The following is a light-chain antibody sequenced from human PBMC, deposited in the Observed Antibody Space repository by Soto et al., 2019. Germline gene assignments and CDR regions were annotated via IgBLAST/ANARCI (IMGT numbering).Light chain of an antibody. J-gene: IGKJ2*01. V-gene: IGKV3-20*01. Sequence: EIVLTQSPGTLSLSPGERVTLSCRASQSLTSSYLACYQQKPGQAPRLLIYGASSRATGIPDRFSGSGSGTDFTLTISRLEPEDFAVYYCQHYESSPPSYTFGQGTKLEIK. CDR3: QHYESSPPSYT. CDR1: QSLTSSY. CDR2: GAS.